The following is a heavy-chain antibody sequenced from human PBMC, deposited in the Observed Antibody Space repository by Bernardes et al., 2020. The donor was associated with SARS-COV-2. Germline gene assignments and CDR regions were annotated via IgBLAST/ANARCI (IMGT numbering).Heavy chain of an antibody. CDR1: GFTFGDYA. CDR2: IRSKAYGGTT. V-gene: IGHV3-49*04. J-gene: IGHJ6*02. Sequence: GGSLRLSCTASGFTFGDYAMSWVRQAPGKGLEWVGFIRSKAYGGTTEYAASVKGRFTISRDDSKSNAYLQMNSLKTEDTAVYYCTREGSLGIVESHYGMDVWGQGTTVTVSS. CDR3: TREGSLGIVESHYGMDV. D-gene: IGHD3-22*01.